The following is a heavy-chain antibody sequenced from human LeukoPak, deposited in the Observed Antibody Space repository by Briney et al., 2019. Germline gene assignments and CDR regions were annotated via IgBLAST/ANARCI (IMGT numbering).Heavy chain of an antibody. J-gene: IGHJ3*02. CDR1: GGSFSGYY. CDR2: IYYSGST. Sequence: SETLSLTCAVYGGSFSGYYWSWIRQPPGKGLEWIGYIYYSGSTDYNPSLKSRVTISVDTSKNQFSLKLSSVTAADTAVYYCATLTTMELFAFDIWGQGTMVTVSS. CDR3: ATLTTMELFAFDI. V-gene: IGHV4-59*01. D-gene: IGHD4/OR15-4a*01.